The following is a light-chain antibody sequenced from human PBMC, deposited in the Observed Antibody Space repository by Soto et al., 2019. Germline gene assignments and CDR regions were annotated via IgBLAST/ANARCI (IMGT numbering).Light chain of an antibody. CDR3: QQYNEWPFN. CDR2: GAS. Sequence: MVMTQSPATLSVSPGERATLSCRASQNGNSNLAWYQQKPGRAPRLLIYGASTRATGIPARFSGSGSGTEFTLTISRLKSEDFAVYYCQQYNEWPFNFGPGTKVDIK. V-gene: IGKV3-15*01. CDR1: QNGNSN. J-gene: IGKJ3*01.